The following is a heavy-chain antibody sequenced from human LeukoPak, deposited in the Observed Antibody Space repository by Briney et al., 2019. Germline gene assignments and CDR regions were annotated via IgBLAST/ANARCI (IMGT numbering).Heavy chain of an antibody. D-gene: IGHD6-6*01. CDR1: GFTFSSYA. J-gene: IGHJ4*02. Sequence: PGGSLRLSCATSGFTFSSYAMSWVRQAPGQGLEWVSAISDSGGNTYYADSVKGRFTISRDNSQNMLYLQMNSLRAEDTARYYCAKDLAIAARPVFDSWGRGTLVTVSS. CDR2: ISDSGGNT. V-gene: IGHV3-23*01. CDR3: AKDLAIAARPVFDS.